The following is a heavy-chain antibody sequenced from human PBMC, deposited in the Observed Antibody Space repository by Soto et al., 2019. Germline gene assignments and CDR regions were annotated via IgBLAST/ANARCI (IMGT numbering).Heavy chain of an antibody. CDR2: IYYSGST. V-gene: IGHV4-31*03. Sequence: QVQLQESGPGLVKPSQTLSLTCTVSGGSISSGGYYWSWIRQHPGKGLEWIGYIYYSGSTYYNPSLKSRVTISVDTSKNQFSLKLSSVTAADTAVYYCARVDMITFWGVIVTYFDYWGQGTLVTVSS. D-gene: IGHD3-16*02. CDR3: ARVDMITFWGVIVTYFDY. J-gene: IGHJ4*02. CDR1: GGSISSGGYY.